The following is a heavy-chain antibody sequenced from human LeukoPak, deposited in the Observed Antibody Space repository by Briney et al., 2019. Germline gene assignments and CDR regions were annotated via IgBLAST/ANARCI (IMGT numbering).Heavy chain of an antibody. D-gene: IGHD2-21*02. CDR1: GYTFIDYY. Sequence: GASVNVSCKASGYTFIDYYIHWVRQAPEQGLEWVGWINPNTGFTNYAQKFQGRVTMTRDTSISTAYMELSRLRSDDTAVYFCARDFCGGDCRFDFWGQGTLVTVSA. J-gene: IGHJ4*02. V-gene: IGHV1-2*02. CDR2: INPNTGFT. CDR3: ARDFCGGDCRFDF.